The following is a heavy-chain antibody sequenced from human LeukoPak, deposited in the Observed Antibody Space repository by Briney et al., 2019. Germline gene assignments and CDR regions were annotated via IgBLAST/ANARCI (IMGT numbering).Heavy chain of an antibody. Sequence: AASVKVSCKTSGYTFNGYYMHWVRQAPGHGLEWMGWINPNSGGTKYAQRFQGRVTMTRDTSISTAYMELSRLRSDDTAVYYCARERVARGENFDYWGQGTLVTVSS. J-gene: IGHJ4*02. CDR1: GYTFNGYY. V-gene: IGHV1-2*02. CDR3: ARERVARGENFDY. CDR2: INPNSGGT. D-gene: IGHD3-10*01.